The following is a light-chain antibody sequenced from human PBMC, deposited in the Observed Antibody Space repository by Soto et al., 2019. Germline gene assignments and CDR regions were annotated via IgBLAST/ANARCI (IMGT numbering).Light chain of an antibody. Sequence: EIVMTQSPATLSVSLGGRATLSCRASQSVSTDLAWYQQKPGQAPRLLIYDASTRATGTPARFSGSGSGTKFTLSISSMQSEDFAVYYCQQYNNWPITFGQGTRLEIK. V-gene: IGKV3D-15*01. CDR2: DAS. CDR1: QSVSTD. CDR3: QQYNNWPIT. J-gene: IGKJ5*01.